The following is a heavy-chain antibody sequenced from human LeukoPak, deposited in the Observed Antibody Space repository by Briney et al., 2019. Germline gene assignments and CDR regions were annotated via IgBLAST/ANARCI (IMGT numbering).Heavy chain of an antibody. D-gene: IGHD6-19*01. J-gene: IGHJ5*02. CDR1: GDSVSDNSAA. V-gene: IGHV6-1*01. CDR2: TYYRSKWYN. CDR3: ARDQYNSGNWFDP. Sequence: SQTLSLTCSISGDSVSDNSAAWNWIRQPPSRGLEWLGRTYYRSKWYNDFALSVKGRITINADTSKNQFSLYLNSVTPEDTGVYYCARDQYNSGNWFDPWGQGTLVTVSS.